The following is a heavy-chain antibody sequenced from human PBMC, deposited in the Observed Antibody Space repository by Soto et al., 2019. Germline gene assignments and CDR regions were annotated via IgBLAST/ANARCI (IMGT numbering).Heavy chain of an antibody. CDR1: GGSITNYL. Sequence: SETLSLTCTVSGGSITNYLWSWIRQSPGKGLEWIVYIYYSGTTNYNPSLMSRVTISVDTSKNHFSLKLTSVTAADTAVYYCARVYGSGSLTNWFDPGGRGTLVTVSS. V-gene: IGHV4-59*01. J-gene: IGHJ5*02. D-gene: IGHD3-10*01. CDR3: ARVYGSGSLTNWFDP. CDR2: IYYSGTT.